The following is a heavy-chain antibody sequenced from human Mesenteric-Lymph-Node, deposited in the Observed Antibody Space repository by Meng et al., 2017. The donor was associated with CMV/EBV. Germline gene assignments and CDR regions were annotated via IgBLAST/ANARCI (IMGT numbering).Heavy chain of an antibody. V-gene: IGHV4-34*01. CDR1: GGSFSGYY. CDR2: INHSGST. Sequence: SETLSLTCAVYGGSFSGYYWSWIRQPPGKGLEWIGEINHSGSTNYNPSLKSRVTISVDTSKNQFSLKLSSVTAADTAVYYCARCRLGPHYYYGMDVWGQGTTVTVSS. J-gene: IGHJ6*02. CDR3: ARCRLGPHYYYGMDV. D-gene: IGHD3-22*01.